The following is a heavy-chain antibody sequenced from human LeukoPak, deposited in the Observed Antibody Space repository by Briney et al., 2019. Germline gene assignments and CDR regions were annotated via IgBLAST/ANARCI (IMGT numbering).Heavy chain of an antibody. CDR1: GDSVRRGAYY. Sequence: PSETLSLTCTVSGDSVRRGAYYWSWIRQPAGKGLEWIGRIYTSGSTNYNPSLKSRVTMSVDTSKNQFSLKLSSVTAADTAVYYCARDGTPTVVIRGYYYGMDVWGQGTTVTVSS. CDR2: IYTSGST. J-gene: IGHJ6*02. D-gene: IGHD4-23*01. V-gene: IGHV4-61*02. CDR3: ARDGTPTVVIRGYYYGMDV.